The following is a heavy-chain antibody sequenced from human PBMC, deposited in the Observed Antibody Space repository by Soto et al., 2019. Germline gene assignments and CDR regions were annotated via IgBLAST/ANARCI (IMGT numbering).Heavy chain of an antibody. Sequence: SETLSLTCTVSGGSISRYYWSWIRQPPGKGLEWIGYIYDSGSTNYNPSLKSRVTISVDTFKNQFSLKLSSVTAADTAVYYCARDRWEILPYNWFDPWGQGTLVTVSS. CDR1: GGSISRYY. CDR2: IYDSGST. J-gene: IGHJ5*02. V-gene: IGHV4-59*01. D-gene: IGHD1-26*01. CDR3: ARDRWEILPYNWFDP.